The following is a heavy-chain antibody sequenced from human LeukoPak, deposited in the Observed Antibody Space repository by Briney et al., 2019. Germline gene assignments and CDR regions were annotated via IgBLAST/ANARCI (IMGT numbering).Heavy chain of an antibody. D-gene: IGHD3-16*02. CDR2: IYYSGST. V-gene: IGHV4-59*12. J-gene: IGHJ4*02. CDR3: ARDIGDYVWGSYRYPSLDY. CDR1: GGSISSYY. Sequence: SSETLSLTCTVSGGSISSYYWSWIRQPPGKGLEWIGYIYYSGSTNYNPSLKSRVTMSVDTSKNQFSLKLSSVTAADTAVYYCARDIGDYVWGSYRYPSLDYWGQGTLVTVSS.